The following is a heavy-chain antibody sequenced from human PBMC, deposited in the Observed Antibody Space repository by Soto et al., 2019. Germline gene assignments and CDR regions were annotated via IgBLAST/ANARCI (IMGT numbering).Heavy chain of an antibody. CDR1: VFTFSSYS. D-gene: IGHD4-17*01. CDR3: ARDMTTVVTEYYYYGMDV. V-gene: IGHV3-48*02. J-gene: IGHJ6*02. CDR2: ISSSSSTI. Sequence: PGGSLRLSCAASVFTFSSYSMNWVRQAPGKGLEWVSYISSSSSTIYYADSVKGRFTISRDNAKNSLYLQMNSLRDEDTAVYYCARDMTTVVTEYYYYGMDVWGQGTTVTVSS.